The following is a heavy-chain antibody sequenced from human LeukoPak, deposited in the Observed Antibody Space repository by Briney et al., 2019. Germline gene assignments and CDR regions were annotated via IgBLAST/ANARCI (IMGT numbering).Heavy chain of an antibody. Sequence: SETLSLTGAVYGGSFSGYYWSWIRQPPGMGLEWIGEINHSGSTNYIPSLKSRVIISVDTSKNQFSLRLSSVTAADTAVYYCARGLVGSTRGLIDYWGQGTLVTVSS. CDR2: INHSGST. CDR1: GGSFSGYY. J-gene: IGHJ4*02. V-gene: IGHV4-34*01. D-gene: IGHD1-26*01. CDR3: ARGLVGSTRGLIDY.